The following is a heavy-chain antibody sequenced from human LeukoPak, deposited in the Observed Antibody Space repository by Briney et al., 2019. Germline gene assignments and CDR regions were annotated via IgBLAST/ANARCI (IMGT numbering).Heavy chain of an antibody. Sequence: GASVKVSCKASGYTFTGYYMHWVRQAPGQGLEWLGWITLHSGDTHYAQKYQGRLTMTSDTSTSTGCMELSGLRFDDTAVYYCAREGQVGLDNWGQGTLVTVSS. CDR1: GYTFTGYY. CDR2: ITLHSGDT. V-gene: IGHV1-2*02. J-gene: IGHJ4*02. CDR3: AREGQVGLDN. D-gene: IGHD1-26*01.